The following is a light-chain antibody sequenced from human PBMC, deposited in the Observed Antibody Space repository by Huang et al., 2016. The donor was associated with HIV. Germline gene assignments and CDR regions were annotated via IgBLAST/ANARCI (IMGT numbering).Light chain of an antibody. CDR2: VAS. Sequence: DIVMTQSADSLAVSLGERSTINCKSSPIVLYRPNNKNSLAWYQQKPGQPPKLVIYVASTRETGVPDRFRGSGSGTDFTLAIISLQAEDVAVYYCQQYYSTPLTFGQGTKVEIK. V-gene: IGKV4-1*01. J-gene: IGKJ1*01. CDR3: QQYYSTPLT. CDR1: PIVLYRPNNKNS.